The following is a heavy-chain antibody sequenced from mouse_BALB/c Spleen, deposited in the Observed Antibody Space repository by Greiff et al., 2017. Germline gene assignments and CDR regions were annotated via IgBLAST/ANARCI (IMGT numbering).Heavy chain of an antibody. CDR3: ARDRGYDYDGGACAY. J-gene: IGHJ3*01. V-gene: IGHV5-4*02. CDR2: ISDGGSYT. CDR1: GFTFSDYY. D-gene: IGHD2-4*01. Sequence: EVKLVESGGGLVKPGGSLKLSCAASGFTFSDYYMYWVRQTPEKRLEWVATISDGGSYTYYPDSVKGRFTISRDNAKNNLYLQMSSLKSEDTAMYYCARDRGYDYDGGACAYWGQGTLVTVSA.